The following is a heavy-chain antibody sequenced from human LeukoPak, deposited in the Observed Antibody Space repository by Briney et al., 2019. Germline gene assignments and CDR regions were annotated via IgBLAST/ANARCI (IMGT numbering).Heavy chain of an antibody. CDR3: ARENSGEGFDY. D-gene: IGHD1-14*01. J-gene: IGHJ4*02. Sequence: TGGSLRLSCAASGFTFSSYSMNWVRQAPGKGLEWVSSISSSTIYIYDADSVKGRFTISRDNAKNTLYLEMNSLRAEDMAMYYCARENSGEGFDYWSQGTLVTVSS. CDR2: ISSSTIYI. V-gene: IGHV3-21*06. CDR1: GFTFSSYS.